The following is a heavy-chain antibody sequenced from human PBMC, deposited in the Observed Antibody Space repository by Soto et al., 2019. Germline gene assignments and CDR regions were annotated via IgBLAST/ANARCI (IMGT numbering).Heavy chain of an antibody. Sequence: GESLKISCKSYGYSVTTYWISWVCQMAGKGLEWMGSIHPGESDTRYSPSFQGQVTISADRSITTAYLQWSSLKASDTAMYYCESHEATYYNFYGMDVWGQGTTVTVSS. CDR2: IHPGESDT. CDR1: GYSVTTYW. CDR3: ESHEATYYNFYGMDV. J-gene: IGHJ6*02. V-gene: IGHV5-51*01.